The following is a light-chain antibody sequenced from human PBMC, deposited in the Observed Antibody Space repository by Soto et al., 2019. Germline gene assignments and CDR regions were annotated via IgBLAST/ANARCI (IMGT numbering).Light chain of an antibody. V-gene: IGKV1-27*01. CDR1: QGISIY. CDR3: QRYKYAPRR. CDR2: AAS. J-gene: IGKJ1*01. Sequence: DIQMTQSPSSLAGSVGDSVTITCRATQGISIYLAWYQQRPGKAPTLLIYAASILQSGVPSRFSGSGSGTDFSLTISSLQPDDGATYYCQRYKYAPRRFGQGTDVEF.